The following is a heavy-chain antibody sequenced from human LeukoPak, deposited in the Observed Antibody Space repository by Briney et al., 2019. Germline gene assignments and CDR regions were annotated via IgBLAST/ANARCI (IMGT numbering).Heavy chain of an antibody. J-gene: IGHJ4*02. CDR2: IRFDGTTT. CDR3: AKPSGNCVDY. Sequence: PGGSLRLSCAASGFTFSTYCMTWLRQTPGKGLEWVAFIRFDGTTTDYRESVRGRFTISRDNSRNTLFLQMNSLRPEDAGVYFCAKPSGNCVDYWGRGTLVTVSS. D-gene: IGHD6-19*01. CDR1: GFTFSTYC. V-gene: IGHV3-30*02.